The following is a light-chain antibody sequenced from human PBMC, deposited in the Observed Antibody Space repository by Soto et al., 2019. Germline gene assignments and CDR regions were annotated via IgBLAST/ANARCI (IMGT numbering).Light chain of an antibody. CDR1: QSVSSN. J-gene: IGKJ1*01. Sequence: EREMSQSPATLSVSPEERATLSCRASQSVSSNLAWSQQKPGQAPRLLIYGASTRATGIPARFSGSGSGTEFTLTISSLQSEDFAVYYCQQYNTWPPGGTFGQGTKVDIK. V-gene: IGKV3-15*01. CDR3: QQYNTWPPGGT. CDR2: GAS.